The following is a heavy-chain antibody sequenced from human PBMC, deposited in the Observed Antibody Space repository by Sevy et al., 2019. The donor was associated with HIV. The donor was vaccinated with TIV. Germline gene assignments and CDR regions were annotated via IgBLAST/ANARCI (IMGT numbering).Heavy chain of an antibody. CDR3: TAIVVVPAEL. CDR2: IKSKTDGGTT. D-gene: IGHD2-2*01. J-gene: IGHJ4*02. V-gene: IGHV3-15*01. CDR1: GFTFSNAW. Sequence: GGSLRLSCVASGFTFSNAWMSWVRQAPGKGLEGVGRIKSKTDGGTTDYAAPVKGRLNISRDDSKNTLYLQMNSLKTVDTAVYYCTAIVVVPAELWGQGTLVTVSS.